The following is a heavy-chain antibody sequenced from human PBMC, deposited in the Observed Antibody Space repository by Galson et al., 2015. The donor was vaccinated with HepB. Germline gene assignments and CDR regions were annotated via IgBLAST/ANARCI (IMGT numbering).Heavy chain of an antibody. V-gene: IGHV3-33*08. CDR3: ARDYDSSGYYYDY. Sequence: SLRLSCAASGLTFSSYGMHWVRQAPGKGLEWVAVIWYDGSNKYYADSVKGRFTISRDNSKNTLYLQMNSLRAEDTAVYYCARDYDSSGYYYDYWGQGTLVTVSS. CDR1: GLTFSSYG. J-gene: IGHJ4*02. D-gene: IGHD3-22*01. CDR2: IWYDGSNK.